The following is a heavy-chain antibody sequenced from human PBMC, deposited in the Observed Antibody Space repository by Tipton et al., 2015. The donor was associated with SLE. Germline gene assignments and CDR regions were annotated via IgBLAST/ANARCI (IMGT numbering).Heavy chain of an antibody. J-gene: IGHJ4*02. CDR3: ARDPKY. CDR1: GDSLSSNNYY. V-gene: IGHV4-39*07. CDR2: IHYAGGT. Sequence: LRLSCSVSGDSLSSNNYYWGWIRQSPAQGLEWIGTIHYAGGTYYNPSLRSRLTISVDTSENHFSLNLTSVTAADTAVYYCARDPKYWGQGTLVIVSS.